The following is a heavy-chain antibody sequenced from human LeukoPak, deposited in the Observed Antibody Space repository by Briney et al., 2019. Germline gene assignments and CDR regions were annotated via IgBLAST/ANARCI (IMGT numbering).Heavy chain of an antibody. V-gene: IGHV3-23*01. Sequence: GGSLRLSCATSQFNFNKFGMTWVRQAPGKGLEWVSSISGNGGSTQYADSVQGRFAISRDNSKNTLHLQMNSLRAEDTAVYYCAKDPNGDYIGTFDIWGQGTMVTVSS. D-gene: IGHD4-17*01. CDR2: ISGNGGST. CDR1: QFNFNKFG. CDR3: AKDPNGDYIGTFDI. J-gene: IGHJ3*02.